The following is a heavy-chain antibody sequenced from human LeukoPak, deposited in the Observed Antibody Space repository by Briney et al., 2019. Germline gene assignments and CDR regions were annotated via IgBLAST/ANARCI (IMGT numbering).Heavy chain of an antibody. CDR2: ISSSGSTI. Sequence: PGGSLRLSCAASGFTFSSYEMNWVRQAPGKGLEWVSYISSSGSTIYYTDSVKGRFTISRDNAKNSLYLQMNSLRAEDTAVYYCAKKGLGGDSGYEVNGDSDYFDYWGQGTLVTVSS. J-gene: IGHJ4*02. D-gene: IGHD5-12*01. V-gene: IGHV3-48*03. CDR3: AKKGLGGDSGYEVNGDSDYFDY. CDR1: GFTFSSYE.